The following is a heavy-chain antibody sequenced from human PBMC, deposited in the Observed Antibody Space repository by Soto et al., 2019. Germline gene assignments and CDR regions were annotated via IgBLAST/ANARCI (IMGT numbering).Heavy chain of an antibody. CDR3: VRDSSLYQYYFEY. J-gene: IGHJ4*02. CDR2: IWYDATNK. Sequence: VGSLRLSCASSGFTFSSHGMHCVRHSPGKGLEWVAFIWYDATNKYYADSVKGRFTISRDTSKNTLYLQMSSLRAEDTAVYYCVRDSSLYQYYFEYWGQGTLVSVSS. D-gene: IGHD2-2*01. V-gene: IGHV3-33*01. CDR1: GFTFSSHG.